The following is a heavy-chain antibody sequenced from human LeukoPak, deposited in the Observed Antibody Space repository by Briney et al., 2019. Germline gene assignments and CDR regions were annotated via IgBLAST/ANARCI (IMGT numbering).Heavy chain of an antibody. D-gene: IGHD6-19*01. CDR2: IYTSGST. CDR3: AREGVAVAGSYYFDY. CDR1: GGSISSYY. J-gene: IGHJ4*02. Sequence: SETLSLTCTVSGGSISSYYWSWIRQPAGQGLEWIGRIYTSGSTNYNPSLKSRVTISVDKSKNQFSLKLSSVTAADTAVYYCAREGVAVAGSYYFDYWGQGTLVTVSS. V-gene: IGHV4-4*07.